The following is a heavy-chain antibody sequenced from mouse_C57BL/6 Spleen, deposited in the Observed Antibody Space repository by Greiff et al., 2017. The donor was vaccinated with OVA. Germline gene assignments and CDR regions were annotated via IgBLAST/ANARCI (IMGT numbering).Heavy chain of an antibody. CDR3: TGGPTVVARAY. CDR2: IDPETGGT. V-gene: IGHV1-15*01. D-gene: IGHD1-1*01. Sequence: VQLQESGAELVRPGASVTLSCKASGYTFTDYEMHWVKQTPVHGLEWIGAIDPETGGTAYNQKFKGKAILTADKSSSTAYMELRSLTSEDSAVDYCTGGPTVVARAYWGQGTLVTVSA. CDR1: GYTFTDYE. J-gene: IGHJ3*01.